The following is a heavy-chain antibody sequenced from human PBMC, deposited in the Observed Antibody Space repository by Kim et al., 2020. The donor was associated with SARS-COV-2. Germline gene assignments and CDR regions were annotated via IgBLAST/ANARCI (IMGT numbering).Heavy chain of an antibody. Sequence: YYVDSMKGRFTISRDNAQNSLDLQIIGLRAEDTAVYFCAKTVAGRIDAFDIWGQGTMVTVSS. J-gene: IGHJ3*02. V-gene: IGHV3-7*03. D-gene: IGHD6-19*01. CDR3: AKTVAGRIDAFDI.